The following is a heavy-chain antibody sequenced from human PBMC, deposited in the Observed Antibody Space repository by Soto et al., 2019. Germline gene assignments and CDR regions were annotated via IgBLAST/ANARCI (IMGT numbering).Heavy chain of an antibody. D-gene: IGHD2-2*01. CDR3: ARQPYCSSTSCYPFSNWFDP. J-gene: IGHJ5*02. CDR1: GGSIRSSIYY. CDR2: IYYSGST. Sequence: SETQSLTCTVSGGSIRSSIYYWGWIRQPPGNGLEWIGSIYYSGSTYYNPSLKSRVTISVDTSKNQFSLKLSSVTAADTAVYYCARQPYCSSTSCYPFSNWFDPWGQGTLVTVSS. V-gene: IGHV4-39*01.